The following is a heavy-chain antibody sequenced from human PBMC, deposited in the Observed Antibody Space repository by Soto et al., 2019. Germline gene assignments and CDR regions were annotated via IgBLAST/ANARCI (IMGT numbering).Heavy chain of an antibody. CDR2: INSGGYSV. V-gene: IGHV3-11*01. CDR1: GFTFTDDF. J-gene: IGHJ5*02. CDR3: ARGWELRA. Sequence: VGSLRLACAASGFTFTDDFMTWIRQTPGKGLEWLSSINSGGYSVYYADSVKGRFTISRDNAKNSVYLQMNSLRGEDTAVYYCARGWELRAWGQGT. D-gene: IGHD1-26*01.